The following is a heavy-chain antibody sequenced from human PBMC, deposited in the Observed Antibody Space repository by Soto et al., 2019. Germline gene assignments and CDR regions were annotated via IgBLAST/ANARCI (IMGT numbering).Heavy chain of an antibody. CDR2: ISSSGSPI. CDR3: AAGYWYFDL. CDR1: GFTFSDYK. V-gene: IGHV3-48*02. J-gene: IGHJ2*01. Sequence: EVQLVESGGGLVQPGGSLRLSCADSGFTFSDYKMIWVRQAPGKGLEWVSYISSSGSPIYYADSVKGRFTISRDKAKPSLYLQMNSLRDEDTAVYYCAAGYWYFDLWGRGTLVTVSS. D-gene: IGHD3-10*01.